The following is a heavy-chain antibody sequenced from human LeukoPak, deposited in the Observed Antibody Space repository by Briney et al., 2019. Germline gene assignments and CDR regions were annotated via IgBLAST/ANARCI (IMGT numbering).Heavy chain of an antibody. V-gene: IGHV3-7*03. D-gene: IGHD2-2*01. CDR1: GFTFSSYW. CDR2: IKQDGSEK. Sequence: QTGGSLRLSCAASGFTFSSYWMSWVRQAPGKGLEWVANIKQDGSEKYYVDSVKGRFTISRDNAKNSQYLQMNSLRAEDTAVYYCARVANSIVVVPAAIDYWGQGTLVTVSS. J-gene: IGHJ4*02. CDR3: ARVANSIVVVPAAIDY.